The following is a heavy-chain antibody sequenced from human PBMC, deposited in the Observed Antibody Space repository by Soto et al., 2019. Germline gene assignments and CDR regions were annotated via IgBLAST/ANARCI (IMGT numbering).Heavy chain of an antibody. CDR2: ISGSGATT. V-gene: IGHV3-23*01. J-gene: IGHJ5*01. Sequence: EVQLLESGGGLVQPGGSLRLSCAASGFTFSSYAMTWVRQAPGKGLEWVSGISGSGATTSYADSVKGRFTVSRDNSKNTLYLQMNSLRVEDTAVYHCAKLRYFDWSAYNRFEYWGQGTPVTVSS. CDR3: AKLRYFDWSAYNRFEY. D-gene: IGHD3-9*01. CDR1: GFTFSSYA.